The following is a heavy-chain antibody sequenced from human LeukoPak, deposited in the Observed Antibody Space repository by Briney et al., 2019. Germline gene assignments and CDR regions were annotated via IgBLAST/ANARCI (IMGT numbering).Heavy chain of an antibody. J-gene: IGHJ5*02. Sequence: ASVKVSCKASGYTFTGYYMHWVRQAPGQGLEWMGWINPNSGGTNYAQKLQGRVTMTRDTSISTAYMELSRLRSDDTAVYYCARDGYYGSGSYDWFDPWGQGTLVTVSS. CDR2: INPNSGGT. V-gene: IGHV1-2*02. CDR3: ARDGYYGSGSYDWFDP. CDR1: GYTFTGYY. D-gene: IGHD3-10*01.